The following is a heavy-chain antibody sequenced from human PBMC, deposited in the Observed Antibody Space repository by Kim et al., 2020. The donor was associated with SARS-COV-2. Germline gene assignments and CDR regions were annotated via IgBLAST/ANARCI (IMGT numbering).Heavy chain of an antibody. V-gene: IGHV3-23*01. J-gene: IGHJ6*02. CDR2: ISGSGGST. CDR3: AKGGLLLGVGPTGDLDYYCGMDV. D-gene: IGHD2-15*01. CDR1: GFTFSSYA. Sequence: GGSLRLSCAASGFTFSSYAMSWVRQAPGKGLEWVSAISGSGGSTYYADSVKGRFTISRDNSKNTLYLQMNSLRAEDTAVYYCAKGGLLLGVGPTGDLDYYCGMDVWGQGTTVTVSS.